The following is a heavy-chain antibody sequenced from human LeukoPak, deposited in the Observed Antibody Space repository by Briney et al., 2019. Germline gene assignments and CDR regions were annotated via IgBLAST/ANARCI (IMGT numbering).Heavy chain of an antibody. J-gene: IGHJ4*02. CDR3: AREPEAWLVPGYFDY. D-gene: IGHD6-19*01. Sequence: PSETLSLTCTVSGGSISSSSYYWGWIRQPPGKGLEWIGSIYYSGSTYYNPSLKSRVTISVDTSKNQFSLKLSSVTAADTAVYYCAREPEAWLVPGYFDYWGQGTLVTVSS. CDR1: GGSISSSSYY. CDR2: IYYSGST. V-gene: IGHV4-39*07.